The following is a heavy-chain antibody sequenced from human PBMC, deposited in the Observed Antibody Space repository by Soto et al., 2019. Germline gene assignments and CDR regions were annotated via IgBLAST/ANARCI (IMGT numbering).Heavy chain of an antibody. J-gene: IGHJ4*02. Sequence: GASVKVSCEASGYTFTGYYMHWVRQAPGQGLEWMGWINPNSGGTNYAQKFQGRVTMTRDTSISTAYMELSRLRSDDTAVYYCARFYSSSWNFDYWGQGTLVTVSS. D-gene: IGHD6-13*01. CDR3: ARFYSSSWNFDY. CDR2: INPNSGGT. V-gene: IGHV1-2*02. CDR1: GYTFTGYY.